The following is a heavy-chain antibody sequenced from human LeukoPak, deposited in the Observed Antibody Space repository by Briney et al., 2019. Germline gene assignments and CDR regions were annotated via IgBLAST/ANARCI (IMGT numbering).Heavy chain of an antibody. V-gene: IGHV4-59*08. Sequence: SETLSLTCTVSGGSITTYYWSWIRQPPGKGLEWIGYIYYSGSTTYNPSLKSRVTISVDTSKNQFSLKLSSVTAADTAVYYCATVMGVGWFDPWGQGTLVTVSS. D-gene: IGHD2-8*01. CDR1: GGSITTYY. J-gene: IGHJ5*02. CDR3: ATVMGVGWFDP. CDR2: IYYSGST.